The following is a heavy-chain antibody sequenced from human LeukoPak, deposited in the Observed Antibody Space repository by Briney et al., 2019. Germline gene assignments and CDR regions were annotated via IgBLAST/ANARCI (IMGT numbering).Heavy chain of an antibody. D-gene: IGHD2-21*02. CDR3: ARDYCGGYCFPDY. CDR2: INPNSGDT. CDR1: GYTFTGYY. J-gene: IGHJ4*02. Sequence: ASVEVSCTASGYTFTGYYVHWVRQAPGQGLEWMGRINPNSGDTNYAQKFQGRVTMTRDTSISTAYMELSRLRSDDTAVYYCARDYCGGYCFPDYWGQGTLVTVSS. V-gene: IGHV1-2*06.